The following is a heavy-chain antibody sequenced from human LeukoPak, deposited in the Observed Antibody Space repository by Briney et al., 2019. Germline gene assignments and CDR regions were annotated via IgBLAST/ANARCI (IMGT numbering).Heavy chain of an antibody. J-gene: IGHJ4*02. CDR2: INPNGGST. V-gene: IGHV1-46*01. D-gene: IGHD6-19*01. CDR3: AKGGYSSGWLFDY. Sequence: ASVNVSCKASGYTFTSYYMHWVRQAPGQGLEGMGIINPNGGSTSYAQKFQGRVTMTRDTYTSTVYMELSSLRSEDTAVYYCAKGGYSSGWLFDYWGQGTLVTVSS. CDR1: GYTFTSYY.